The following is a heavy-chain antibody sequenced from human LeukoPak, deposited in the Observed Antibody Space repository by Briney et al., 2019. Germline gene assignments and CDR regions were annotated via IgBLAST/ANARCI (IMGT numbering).Heavy chain of an antibody. CDR1: GFTFSSYA. D-gene: IGHD3-22*01. V-gene: IGHV3-30*04. Sequence: GGSLRLSCAASGFTFSSYAMHWVRQAPGKGREWVAVISYDGSNKYYADSVKGRFTISRDNSKNTLYLQMNSLRAEDTAVYYCARVEDSSGYSDAFDIWGQGTMVTVSS. J-gene: IGHJ3*02. CDR2: ISYDGSNK. CDR3: ARVEDSSGYSDAFDI.